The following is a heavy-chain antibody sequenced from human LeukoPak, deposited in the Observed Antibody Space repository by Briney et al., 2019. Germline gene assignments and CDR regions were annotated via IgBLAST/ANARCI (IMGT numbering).Heavy chain of an antibody. Sequence: PGRSLRLSCAASGFTFSNYGMHWVRQAPGKGLEWVAVIWYDGSNKYYADSVKGRFTISRDNSKNTLYLQMNSLRAEDTAVYYCARDFPYRLDYWGQGTLVTVSS. CDR2: IWYDGSNK. CDR1: GFTFSNYG. CDR3: ARDFPYRLDY. D-gene: IGHD1-26*01. J-gene: IGHJ4*02. V-gene: IGHV3-33*01.